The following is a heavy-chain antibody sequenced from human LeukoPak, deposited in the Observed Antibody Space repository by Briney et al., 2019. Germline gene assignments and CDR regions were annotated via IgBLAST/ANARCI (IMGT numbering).Heavy chain of an antibody. D-gene: IGHD1-26*01. CDR2: INHSGST. CDR1: GGSFSGYY. J-gene: IGHJ4*02. V-gene: IGHV4-34*01. CDR3: ARGGSSSWISGSYYFFPYFDY. Sequence: SETLSLTCAVYGGSFSGYYWSWIRQPPGKGLEWIGEINHSGSTNYNPSLKSRVTISVDTSKNQFSVKLSSVTAADTAVYYCARGGSSSWISGSYYFFPYFDYWGQGTLVTVSS.